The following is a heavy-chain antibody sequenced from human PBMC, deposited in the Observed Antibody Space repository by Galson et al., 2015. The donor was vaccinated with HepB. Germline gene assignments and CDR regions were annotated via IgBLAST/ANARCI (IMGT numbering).Heavy chain of an antibody. CDR2: IDPSDSYT. CDR1: GYSFTSYW. CDR3: ARQSPYNWNDVGGDGMDV. J-gene: IGHJ6*02. Sequence: QSGAEVKKPGESLRISCKGSGYSFTSYWISWVRQMPGKGLEWMGRIDPSDSYTNYSPSFQGHVTISADKSISTAYLQWSSLKASDTAMYYCARQSPYNWNDVGGDGMDVWGQGTTVTVSS. D-gene: IGHD1-20*01. V-gene: IGHV5-10-1*01.